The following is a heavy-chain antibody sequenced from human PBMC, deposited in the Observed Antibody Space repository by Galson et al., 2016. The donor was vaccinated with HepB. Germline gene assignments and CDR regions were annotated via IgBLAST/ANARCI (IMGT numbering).Heavy chain of an antibody. CDR2: VNQAGSGK. CDR3: EISSDWAFDF. J-gene: IGHJ4*02. D-gene: IGHD6-19*01. V-gene: IGHV3-7*03. CDR1: GFTFSRFW. Sequence: SLRLSCAASGFTFSRFWMSWVRQAPGQGPEWVANVNQAGSGKYYVDSVKGRFTISRDNAKNSLYLQINSLRAEDKAVYYCEISSDWAFDFRGQGTLVTVSS.